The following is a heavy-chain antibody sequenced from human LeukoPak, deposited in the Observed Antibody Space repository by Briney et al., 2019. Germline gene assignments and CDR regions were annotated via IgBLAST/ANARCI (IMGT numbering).Heavy chain of an antibody. Sequence: SETLSLTCTVSGGSISSGDYYWSWIRQPPGRGLEWIGYIYYSGSTYYNPSLKSRVTISVDTSKNQFSLKLSSVTAADTAVYYCARASWRGSCYGWGQGTLVTVSS. CDR1: GGSISSGDYY. V-gene: IGHV4-30-4*01. D-gene: IGHD2-15*01. CDR3: ARASWRGSCYG. J-gene: IGHJ4*02. CDR2: IYYSGST.